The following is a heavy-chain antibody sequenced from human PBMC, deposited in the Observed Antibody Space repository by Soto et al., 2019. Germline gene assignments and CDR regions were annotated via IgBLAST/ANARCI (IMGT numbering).Heavy chain of an antibody. Sequence: PGGSLRLSCAASGFTFSNAWMNWVRQAPGKGLEWVGRIKSKTDGGTTDYAAPVKGRFTVSRDDSKNTLYLQMNSLKTEDTAVYYCTTADTAMVSNYYYYYGMDVWGQGTTVTVSS. D-gene: IGHD5-18*01. V-gene: IGHV3-15*07. CDR1: GFTFSNAW. CDR2: IKSKTDGGTT. CDR3: TTADTAMVSNYYYYYGMDV. J-gene: IGHJ6*02.